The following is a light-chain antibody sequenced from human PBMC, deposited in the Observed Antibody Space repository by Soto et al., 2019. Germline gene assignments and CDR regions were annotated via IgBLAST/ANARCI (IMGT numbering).Light chain of an antibody. CDR1: QSVSSSY. V-gene: IGKV3-20*01. Sequence: EIVLTQSPGTLSLSPGERATLSCRASQSVSSSYLAWYQQKPGQAPRLLIYGASSRATGIPDRFSGSGSGTDFTLTISRLDPEDFAEYYYQQYGSSSVTFGQGTRLEIK. J-gene: IGKJ5*01. CDR3: QQYGSSSVT. CDR2: GAS.